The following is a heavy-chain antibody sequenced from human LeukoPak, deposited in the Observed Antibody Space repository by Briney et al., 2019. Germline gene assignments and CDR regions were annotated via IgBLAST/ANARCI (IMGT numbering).Heavy chain of an antibody. CDR2: IWYDGSNK. Sequence: GGSLRLSCAASGFTFRSYGMHWVRQAPGKGLEWVAVIWYDGSNKYYADSVKGRFTVSRDNSKNTLYLQMDSLRAEDTAVYYCATAVASSSGWYADYWGQGTLVTVSS. V-gene: IGHV3-33*01. D-gene: IGHD6-19*01. J-gene: IGHJ4*02. CDR3: ATAVASSSGWYADY. CDR1: GFTFRSYG.